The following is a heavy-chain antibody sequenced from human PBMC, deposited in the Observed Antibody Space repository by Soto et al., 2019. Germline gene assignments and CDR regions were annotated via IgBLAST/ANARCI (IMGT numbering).Heavy chain of an antibody. D-gene: IGHD3-10*01. J-gene: IGHJ6*02. Sequence: GASVECSCHASRGAIGSNAISWVRQAPGQGLEWMGGIIPIFGTANYAQKFQGRVTITADESTSTAYMELSSLRSEDTAVYYCASPRLKGWFGELIYGMDVWGQGTTVTVSS. CDR3: ASPRLKGWFGELIYGMDV. CDR1: RGAIGSNA. CDR2: IIPIFGTA. V-gene: IGHV1-69*13.